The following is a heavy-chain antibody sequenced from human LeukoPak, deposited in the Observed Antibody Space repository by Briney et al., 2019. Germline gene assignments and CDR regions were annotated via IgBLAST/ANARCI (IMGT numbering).Heavy chain of an antibody. D-gene: IGHD1-26*01. V-gene: IGHV3-21*01. Sequence: GGSLRLSCAASGFTFSTYSMYWVRQAPGKGLEWVSSISSSSTYIYYADSVKGRFTISRDNAKNSLYLQMNSLRAEDTAVYYCARGGSYYDFDYWGQGTLVTVSS. CDR1: GFTFSTYS. CDR3: ARGGSYYDFDY. J-gene: IGHJ4*02. CDR2: ISSSSTYI.